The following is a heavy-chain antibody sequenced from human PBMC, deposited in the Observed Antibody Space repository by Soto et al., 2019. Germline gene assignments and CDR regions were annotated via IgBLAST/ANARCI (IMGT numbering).Heavy chain of an antibody. CDR2: IRNKGGCIT. J-gene: IGHJ5*02. Sequence: EVQLVESGGGLVQPGGSLRLSCGASGFTFSDHYMDWVRQAPGKGLEWVARIRNKGGCITEYAASVQGRFTVSRDDSKNSVFLQMISLKTDDTALYYCASTQRISSVWSYHWGQGTRVTFSS. CDR1: GFTFSDHY. D-gene: IGHD6-19*01. V-gene: IGHV3-72*01. CDR3: ASTQRISSVWSYH.